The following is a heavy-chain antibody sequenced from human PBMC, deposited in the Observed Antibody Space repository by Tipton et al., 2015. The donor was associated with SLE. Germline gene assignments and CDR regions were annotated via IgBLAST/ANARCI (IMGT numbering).Heavy chain of an antibody. CDR1: SGSIISDY. Sequence: TLSLTCTVSSGSIISDYWTWIRQPAGKGLEWIGRIYTSGSTNYNPSLKSRVTMSVDTSKKQFSLKLNSVTAADTAVYFCALGKLPEIYWGQGTLVTVSS. D-gene: IGHD5-24*01. V-gene: IGHV4-4*07. CDR2: IYTSGST. CDR3: ALGKLPEIY. J-gene: IGHJ4*02.